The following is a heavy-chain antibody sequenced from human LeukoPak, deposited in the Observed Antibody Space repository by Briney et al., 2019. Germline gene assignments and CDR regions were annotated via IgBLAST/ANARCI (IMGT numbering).Heavy chain of an antibody. Sequence: GESLKISCMGSGYSFSNYWIGWVRQTPGKGLEWMGNIYPGDSDTRYSPSFEGQVTISADKSISTVYLQWSSLKASDTAMYYCARSVNWFDPWGQGTLVTVSS. J-gene: IGHJ5*02. CDR3: ARSVNWFDP. V-gene: IGHV5-51*01. CDR1: GYSFSNYW. CDR2: IYPGDSDT.